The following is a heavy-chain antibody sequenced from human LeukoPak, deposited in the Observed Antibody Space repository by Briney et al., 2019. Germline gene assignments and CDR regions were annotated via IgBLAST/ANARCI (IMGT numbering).Heavy chain of an antibody. J-gene: IGHJ4*02. CDR3: ARVWVRGVVDN. CDR2: ISSLSITI. Sequence: GGSLRLSCAASGFTFSSYSMNWVRQAPGKGLEWVSSISSLSITIDYADSVKGRFTISRDNAKNSLYLQMNSLRAEDTAVYYCARVWVRGVVDNWGQGTLVTVSS. V-gene: IGHV3-48*01. CDR1: GFTFSSYS. D-gene: IGHD3-10*01.